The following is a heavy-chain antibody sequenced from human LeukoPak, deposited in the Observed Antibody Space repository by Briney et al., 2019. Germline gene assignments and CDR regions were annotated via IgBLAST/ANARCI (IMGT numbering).Heavy chain of an antibody. J-gene: IGHJ4*02. D-gene: IGHD6-13*01. CDR3: ARDRDYSSSWYQGTSFDY. CDR2: IIPILGIA. Sequence: AASVKVSCKASGGTFSSYAISWVRQAPGQGLEWMGRIIPILGIANYAQKFQGRVTITADESTSTAYMELSSLRSEDTAVYYCARDRDYSSSWYQGTSFDYWGQGTLVTVSS. CDR1: GGTFSSYA. V-gene: IGHV1-69*04.